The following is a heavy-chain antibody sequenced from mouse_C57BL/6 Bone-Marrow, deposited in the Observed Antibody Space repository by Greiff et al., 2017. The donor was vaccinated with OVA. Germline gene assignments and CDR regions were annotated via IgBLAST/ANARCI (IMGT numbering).Heavy chain of an antibody. D-gene: IGHD2-1*01. CDR1: GFSLTSYG. J-gene: IGHJ3*01. V-gene: IGHV2-5*01. CDR3: AKGPYGNYEGFAY. CDR2: IWRGGST. Sequence: VKLVESGPGLVQPSQSLSITCTVSGFSLTSYGVHWVRQSPGKGLEWLGVIWRGGSTDYNAAFMSRLSITKDNSKSQVFFKMNSLQADDTAIYYCAKGPYGNYEGFAYWGQGTLVTVSA.